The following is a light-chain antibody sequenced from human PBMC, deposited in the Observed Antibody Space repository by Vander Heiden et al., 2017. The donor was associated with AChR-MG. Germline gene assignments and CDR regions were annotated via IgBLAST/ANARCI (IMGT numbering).Light chain of an antibody. Sequence: EIVLTQSPATLSLSPGERATLSCRSSQRVSIYLAWYQQKPGQAPRLLIYDAATRATGIPARFSGSGSGTDFTLTISSLEPEDFTVYYCQQRGNWLRTTFGQGTRLEIK. V-gene: IGKV3-11*01. CDR2: DAA. CDR1: QRVSIY. CDR3: QQRGNWLRTT. J-gene: IGKJ5*01.